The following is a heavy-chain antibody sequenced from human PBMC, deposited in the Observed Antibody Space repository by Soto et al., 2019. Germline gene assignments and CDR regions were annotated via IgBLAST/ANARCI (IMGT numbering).Heavy chain of an antibody. Sequence: QVQLQQWGAGLLKPSETLSLTCAVYGGSFSGYYWSWIRHPPGKGLEWIGEINHSGRTNYNPSLKSRVTISVDTSKNQFSLKLSSVTAADTAVYYCARGSRLGWFNYWGQGTLVTVSS. D-gene: IGHD5-12*01. J-gene: IGHJ4*02. CDR1: GGSFSGYY. CDR2: INHSGRT. V-gene: IGHV4-34*01. CDR3: ARGSRLGWFNY.